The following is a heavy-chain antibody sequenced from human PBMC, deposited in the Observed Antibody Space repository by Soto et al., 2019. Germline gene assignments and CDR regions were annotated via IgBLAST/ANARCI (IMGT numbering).Heavy chain of an antibody. CDR3: SRHLRGTLDL. CDR1: GYTFTRYG. V-gene: IGHV1-18*01. J-gene: IGHJ3*01. CDR2: INPSNGRA. Sequence: QVQLVQSGVEMKKPGASVKVSCKASGYTFTRYGISWVRQAPGQGLEWMGWINPSNGRANYAQNLQDRVTMTTDTSATTAYMELRSLTSDDTAMYYCSRHLRGTLDLWGQGTVVTVSS.